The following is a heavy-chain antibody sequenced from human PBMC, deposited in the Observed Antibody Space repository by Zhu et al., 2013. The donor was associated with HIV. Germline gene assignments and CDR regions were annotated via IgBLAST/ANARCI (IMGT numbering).Heavy chain of an antibody. J-gene: IGHJ6*02. CDR2: ISYDGSNK. CDR3: ARAYYDFWSGYYPHYYYYGMDV. Sequence: VQLVESGGGVVQPGRSLRLSCAASGFTFSSYAMHWVRQAPGKGLEWVAVISYDGSNKYYADSVKGRFTISRDNSKNTLYLQMNSLRAEDTAVYYCARAYYDFWSGYYPHYYYYGMDVWGQGTTVTVSS. D-gene: IGHD3-3*01. CDR1: GFTFSSYA. V-gene: IGHV3-30-3*01.